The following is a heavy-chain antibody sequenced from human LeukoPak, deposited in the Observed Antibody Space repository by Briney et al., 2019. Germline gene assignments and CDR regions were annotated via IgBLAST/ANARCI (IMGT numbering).Heavy chain of an antibody. CDR1: GYRFTSYW. V-gene: IGHV5-51*01. Sequence: GESLKISFKGSGYRFTSYWIGWVRQMPGKGLEWMGIIYPGDSDTRYSPSFQGQVTISADKSISTAYLQWSSLKASDTAMYYCARQTRQGSSWYSVADAFDIWGQGTMVTVSS. CDR3: ARQTRQGSSWYSVADAFDI. D-gene: IGHD6-13*01. CDR2: IYPGDSDT. J-gene: IGHJ3*02.